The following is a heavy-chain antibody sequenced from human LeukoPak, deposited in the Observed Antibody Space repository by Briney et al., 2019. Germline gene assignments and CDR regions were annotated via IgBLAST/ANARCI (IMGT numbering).Heavy chain of an antibody. CDR1: GYPFTSYD. D-gene: IGHD1-14*01. Sequence: ASVKVSCKASGYPFTSYDINWVRQATGQGLEWMGWMNSNSDNAGYTEKFQGRVTITRNTSISTVYMELSSLRSEDTAVYFCARRTGNHYGPFDYWGQGILVTVSS. CDR2: MNSNSDNA. V-gene: IGHV1-8*01. J-gene: IGHJ4*02. CDR3: ARRTGNHYGPFDY.